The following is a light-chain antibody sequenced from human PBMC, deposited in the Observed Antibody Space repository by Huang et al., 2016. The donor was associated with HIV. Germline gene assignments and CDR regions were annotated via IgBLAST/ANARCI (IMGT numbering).Light chain of an antibody. CDR1: QSLLHSNGYNY. V-gene: IGKV2-28*01. Sequence: DIVMTQSPLSLPVTPGEPASISCRSSQSLLHSNGYNYLDWYLQKPGQSPQLLIYWSSNRASGVPDRFSGSGSGTDFTLKISRVEAEDVWVYYCMQALQTPYTFGQGTKLEIK. CDR2: WSS. CDR3: MQALQTPYT. J-gene: IGKJ2*01.